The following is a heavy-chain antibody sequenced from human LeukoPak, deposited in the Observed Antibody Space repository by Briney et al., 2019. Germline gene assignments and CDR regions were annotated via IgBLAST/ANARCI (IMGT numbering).Heavy chain of an antibody. CDR2: IYHSGSA. V-gene: IGHV4-4*02. CDR1: GGSISSSNW. CDR3: ARDVGTALVTGDY. Sequence: SGTLSLTCAVSGGSISSSNWWSWVRQPPGKGLGWIGEIYHSGSANYNPSLKSRVTISVDKSKNQLSLKLISVTAADTAVYYCARDVGTALVTGDYWGQGTLVTVSS. D-gene: IGHD5-18*01. J-gene: IGHJ4*02.